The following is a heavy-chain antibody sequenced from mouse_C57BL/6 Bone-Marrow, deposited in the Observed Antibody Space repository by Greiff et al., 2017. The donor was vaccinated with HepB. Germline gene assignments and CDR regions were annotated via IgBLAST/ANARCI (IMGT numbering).Heavy chain of an antibody. CDR2: INPNNGGT. V-gene: IGHV1-26*01. J-gene: IGHJ2*01. CDR3: ARGGDY. Sequence: EVQLQQSGPELVKPGASVKISCKASGYTFTDYYMNWVKQSHGKSLEWIGDINPNNGGTSYNQKFKGKATLTVDKSSSTAYMELRSLTSEDSAVYYCARGGDYWGLGTTLTVSS. CDR1: GYTFTDYY. D-gene: IGHD1-1*02.